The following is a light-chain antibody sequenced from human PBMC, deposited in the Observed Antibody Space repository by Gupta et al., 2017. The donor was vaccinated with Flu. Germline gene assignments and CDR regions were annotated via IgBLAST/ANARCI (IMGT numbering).Light chain of an antibody. Sequence: QSALTQPRSVSGSPGQSVTISCTGTSSDVGGYNYVSWCQQHPGKAPKLMIYDVSKRPSGVPDRFSGSKSGNTASLTISGRQAEDEADYYCCSYAGSYTWVFGGGTKLTVL. CDR1: SSDVGGYNY. J-gene: IGLJ2*01. V-gene: IGLV2-11*01. CDR2: DVS. CDR3: CSYAGSYTWV.